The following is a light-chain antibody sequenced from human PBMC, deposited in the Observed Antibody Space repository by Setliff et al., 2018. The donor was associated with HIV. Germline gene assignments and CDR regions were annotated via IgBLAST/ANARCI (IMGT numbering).Light chain of an antibody. CDR1: SDDIGRYYY. CDR2: DVS. V-gene: IGLV2-14*03. CDR3: ASYAGDGVHDIYV. Sequence: QSALTQPASVSGSPGQAITISCTGTSDDIGRYYYVSWYQQLPGKAPKLIMYDVSHRPSGVSTRFSGSKSGNTASLTVSGLQAEDEADYYCASYAGDGVHDIYVFGNGTKGTVL. J-gene: IGLJ1*01.